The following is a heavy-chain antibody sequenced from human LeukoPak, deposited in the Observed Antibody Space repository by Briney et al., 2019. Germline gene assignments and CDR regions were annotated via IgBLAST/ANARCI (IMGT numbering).Heavy chain of an antibody. CDR1: GGSISSYY. D-gene: IGHD3-22*01. Sequence: SETLSLTCTVSGGSISSYYWSWIRQPPGKGLEWIGYIYYSGSTNYNPSLKSRVTISVDTSKNQFSLKLSSVTAADTAVYYCARGRLSGYYPGFDYWGQGTLVTVSS. J-gene: IGHJ4*02. CDR3: ARGRLSGYYPGFDY. CDR2: IYYSGST. V-gene: IGHV4-59*01.